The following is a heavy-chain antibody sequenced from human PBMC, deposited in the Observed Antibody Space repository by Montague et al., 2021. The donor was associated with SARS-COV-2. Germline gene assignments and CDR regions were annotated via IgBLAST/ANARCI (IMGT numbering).Heavy chain of an antibody. CDR3: ARGRRILLWFGELLSGGDYYGMDV. J-gene: IGHJ6*02. CDR2: INHSGST. Sequence: TLSLTCAVYGWSFSGYYWSWIRQPPGKGLEWIGEINHSGSTNYNPSLKSRVTISVDTSKNQFSLKLSSVTAADTAVYYCARGRRILLWFGELLSGGDYYGMDVWGQGTTVTVSS. V-gene: IGHV4-34*01. CDR1: GWSFSGYY. D-gene: IGHD3-10*01.